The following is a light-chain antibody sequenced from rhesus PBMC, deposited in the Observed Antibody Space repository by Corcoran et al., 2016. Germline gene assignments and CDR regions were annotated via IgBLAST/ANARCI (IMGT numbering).Light chain of an antibody. V-gene: IGLV7-76*01. Sequence: QAVVTQESSLTVSPGGTVTLTCGSSTGPVTSGLFPHWFQQKPGQAPRTLIYITKNRHPWTPDRFSGSLAGGKAALTLSNAQPDDESIYYCALYWRGGQLVFGGGTQLTVL. J-gene: IGLJ6*01. CDR1: TGPVTSGLF. CDR3: ALYWRGGQLV. CDR2: ITK.